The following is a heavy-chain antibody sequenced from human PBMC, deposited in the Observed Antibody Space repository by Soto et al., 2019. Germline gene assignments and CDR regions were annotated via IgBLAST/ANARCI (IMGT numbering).Heavy chain of an antibody. CDR2: ISGSGGST. CDR1: GFTFSSYA. V-gene: IGHV3-23*01. Sequence: PGGSLRLSCAASGFTFSSYAMSWVRQSPGKGLEWVSAISGSGGSTYYADSVKGRFTISRDNSKNTLYLQMNSLRAEDTAVYYCAKDRAKQWLAIFDYWGQGTLVTVSS. CDR3: AKDRAKQWLAIFDY. D-gene: IGHD6-19*01. J-gene: IGHJ4*02.